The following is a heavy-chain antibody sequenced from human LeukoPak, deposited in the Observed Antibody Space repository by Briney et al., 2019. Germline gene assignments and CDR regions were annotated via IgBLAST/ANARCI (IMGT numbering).Heavy chain of an antibody. J-gene: IGHJ4*02. Sequence: ETLSLTCTVSGGSISSYYWSWIRQPPGKGLEWVSSISSSSSYIYYADSVKGRFTISRDNAKNSLYLQMNSLRAEDTAVYYCASGGIAAAAGYFDYWGQGTLVTVSS. D-gene: IGHD6-13*01. V-gene: IGHV3-21*01. CDR2: ISSSSSYI. CDR1: GGSISSYY. CDR3: ASGGIAAAAGYFDY.